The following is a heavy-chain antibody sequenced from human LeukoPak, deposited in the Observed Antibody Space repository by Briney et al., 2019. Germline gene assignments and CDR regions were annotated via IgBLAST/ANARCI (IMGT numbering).Heavy chain of an antibody. Sequence: SETLSLTCTVSGGSISSGGYYWSWIRQPPGKGLECIGYIHDSENTSYDPSLKSRVSISVDTSQKQVSLKLQSVTAADTAVYYCARLLRTGMTGYYFDLWGRGTLVTVSS. J-gene: IGHJ2*01. CDR2: IHDSENT. CDR3: ARLLRTGMTGYYFDL. CDR1: GGSISSGGYY. V-gene: IGHV4-61*08. D-gene: IGHD3-9*01.